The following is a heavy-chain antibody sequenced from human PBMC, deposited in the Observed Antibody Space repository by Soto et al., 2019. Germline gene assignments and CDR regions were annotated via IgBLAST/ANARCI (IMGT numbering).Heavy chain of an antibody. J-gene: IGHJ5*02. CDR3: ARSGITMVRGVIIRSWFDP. CDR1: GGSISSSSYY. Sequence: KLSETLSLTCTVSGGSISSSSYYWGWIRQPPGKGLEWIGSIYYSGSTYYNPSLKSRVTISVDTSKNQFSLKLSSVTAADTAVYYCARSGITMVRGVIIRSWFDPWGQGTLVTVSS. D-gene: IGHD3-10*01. V-gene: IGHV4-39*01. CDR2: IYYSGST.